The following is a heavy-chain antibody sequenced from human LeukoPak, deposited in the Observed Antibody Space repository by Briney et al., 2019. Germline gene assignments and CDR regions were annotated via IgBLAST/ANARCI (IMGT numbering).Heavy chain of an antibody. Sequence: SETLSLTCTVSGGSISSYYWSWIRQPPGKGLEWIGYIYYSGSTNYNPSLKSRVTISVDTSKNQFSLKLSSVTAADTAVYYCARSHSSGWRYDAFDIWGQGTMVTVSS. CDR3: ARSHSSGWRYDAFDI. CDR1: GGSISSYY. CDR2: IYYSGST. D-gene: IGHD6-19*01. V-gene: IGHV4-59*08. J-gene: IGHJ3*02.